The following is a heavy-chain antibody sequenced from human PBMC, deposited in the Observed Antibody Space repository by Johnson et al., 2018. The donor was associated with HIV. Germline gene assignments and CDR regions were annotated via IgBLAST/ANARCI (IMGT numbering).Heavy chain of an antibody. D-gene: IGHD6-19*01. Sequence: QMLLVESGGGLVKPGGSLRLSCAASGFTFSSYGMHWVRQAPGKGLEWVAVIWYDGSNKYYADSVKGRFTISRDNSKNTLYLQMNSLRAEDTAVYYCAKDREWLVPTPLDAFDIWGQGTMVTVSS. CDR1: GFTFSSYG. CDR3: AKDREWLVPTPLDAFDI. CDR2: IWYDGSNK. V-gene: IGHV3-30*02. J-gene: IGHJ3*02.